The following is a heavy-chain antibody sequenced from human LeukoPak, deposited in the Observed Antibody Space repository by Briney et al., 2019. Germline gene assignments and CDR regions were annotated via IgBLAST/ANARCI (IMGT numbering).Heavy chain of an antibody. D-gene: IGHD3-16*02. CDR3: ARDYDYAWGSYRHWYFDL. CDR1: GFTFGSYW. CDR2: IKQDGSEK. V-gene: IGHV3-7*05. Sequence: PGGSLRLSCAVSGFTFGSYWMSWVRQAPGKGLEWVANIKQDGSEKYYVDSVKGRFTISRDNAKNSLYLQMNSLRAEDTAVYYCARDYDYAWGSYRHWYFDLWGRGTLVTVSS. J-gene: IGHJ2*01.